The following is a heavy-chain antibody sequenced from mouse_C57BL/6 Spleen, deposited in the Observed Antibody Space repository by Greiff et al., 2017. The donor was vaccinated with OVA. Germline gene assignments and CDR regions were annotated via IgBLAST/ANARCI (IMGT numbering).Heavy chain of an antibody. D-gene: IGHD2-4*01. V-gene: IGHV1-64*01. J-gene: IGHJ2*01. Sequence: QVQLQQPGAELVKPGASVKLSCKASGYTFTSYWMHWVKQRPGQGLEWIGMIHPNSGSTNYNEKFKSKATLTVDKSSSTAYMQLSSLTSEDSAVYYCARSSIYYDYDGDYWGQGTTLTVSS. CDR1: GYTFTSYW. CDR3: ARSSIYYDYDGDY. CDR2: IHPNSGST.